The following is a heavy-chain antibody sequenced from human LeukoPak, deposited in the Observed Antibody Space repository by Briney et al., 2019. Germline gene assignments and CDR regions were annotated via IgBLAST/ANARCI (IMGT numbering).Heavy chain of an antibody. J-gene: IGHJ4*02. CDR3: ARDVNPYSSSSWLFDY. D-gene: IGHD6-6*01. V-gene: IGHV3-30*01. CDR2: ISYDGSNK. CDR1: GFTFSSYA. Sequence: GGSLRLSCAASGFTFSSYAMHWVRQAPGKGLEWVAVISYDGSNKYYADSVRGRFTISRDNSKNTLYLQMNSLRAEDTAVYYCARDVNPYSSSSWLFDYWGQGTLVTVSS.